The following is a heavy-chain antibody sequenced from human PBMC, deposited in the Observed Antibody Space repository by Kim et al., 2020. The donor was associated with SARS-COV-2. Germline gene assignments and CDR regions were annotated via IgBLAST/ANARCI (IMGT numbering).Heavy chain of an antibody. D-gene: IGHD3-10*01. CDR1: GGTFSSYA. V-gene: IGHV1-69*13. J-gene: IGHJ4*02. CDR2: IIPIFGTA. Sequence: SVKVSCKASGGTFSSYAISWVRQAPGQGLEWMGGIIPIFGTANYAQKFQGRVTITADESTSTAYMELSSLRSEDTAVYYCATGGDLYYYGSGEPWRFDYWGQGTLVTVSS. CDR3: ATGGDLYYYGSGEPWRFDY.